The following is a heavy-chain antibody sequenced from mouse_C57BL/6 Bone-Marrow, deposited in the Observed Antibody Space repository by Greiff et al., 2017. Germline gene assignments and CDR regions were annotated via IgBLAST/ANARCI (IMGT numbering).Heavy chain of an antibody. CDR2: IDPSDSYT. CDR1: GYTFTSYW. D-gene: IGHD1-1*01. CDR3: ARNLYWYYGSSYVAMDY. Sequence: QVQLQQPGAELVMPGASVKLSCKASGYTFTSYWMHWVKQRPGQGLEWIGEIDPSDSYTNYNQQFKGKSTLTVDKSSSTAYMQLSSLTSEDSAVYYCARNLYWYYGSSYVAMDYWGQGTSVTVSS. V-gene: IGHV1-69*01. J-gene: IGHJ4*01.